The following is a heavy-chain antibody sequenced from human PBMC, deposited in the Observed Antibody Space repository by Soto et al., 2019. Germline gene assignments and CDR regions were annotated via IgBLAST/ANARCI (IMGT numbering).Heavy chain of an antibody. Sequence: GSLRLSCTASGFTFGDYAMSWVRQAPGKGLERVGFIRSKSYGGTTEYAASVKGRFTISRDDSKRIAYLQMNSLKTEDTAVYYCTRATTILGVAYWFDPWGQGTLVTVSS. CDR1: GFTFGDYA. D-gene: IGHD3-3*01. CDR3: TRATTILGVAYWFDP. CDR2: IRSKSYGGTT. J-gene: IGHJ5*02. V-gene: IGHV3-49*04.